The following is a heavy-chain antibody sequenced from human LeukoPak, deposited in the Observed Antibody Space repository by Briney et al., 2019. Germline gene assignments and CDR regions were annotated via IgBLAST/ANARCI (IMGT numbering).Heavy chain of an antibody. CDR2: INPNSGGT. Sequence: GASVKVSCKASGYTFTGYYMHWVRQAPGQGLEWMGWINPNSGGTNYAQKFQGRVTMTRDTSISTAYMELSRLRSDDTAVYYCAREEENVRLVGATWGYFDYWGQGTLVTVSS. D-gene: IGHD1-26*01. J-gene: IGHJ4*02. CDR1: GYTFTGYY. CDR3: AREEENVRLVGATWGYFDY. V-gene: IGHV1-2*02.